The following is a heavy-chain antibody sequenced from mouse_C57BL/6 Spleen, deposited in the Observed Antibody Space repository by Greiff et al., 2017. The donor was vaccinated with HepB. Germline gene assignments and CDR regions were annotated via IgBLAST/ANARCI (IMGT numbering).Heavy chain of an antibody. CDR3: ARDDRGGYAWYCDY. V-gene: IGHV1-64*01. D-gene: IGHD2-2*01. CDR2: IHPNSGST. J-gene: IGHJ2*01. CDR1: GYTFTSYW. Sequence: QVQLQQPGAELVKPGASVKLSCKASGYTFTSYWMHWVKQRPGQGLEWIGMIHPNSGSTNYNEKFKSKATLTVDKSSSTAYMQLSSLTSEDSAVYYSARDDRGGYAWYCDYGGQGTTLTVSS.